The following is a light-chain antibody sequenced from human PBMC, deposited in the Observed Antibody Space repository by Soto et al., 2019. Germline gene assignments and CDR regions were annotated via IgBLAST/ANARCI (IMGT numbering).Light chain of an antibody. CDR1: QSVSSSY. CDR2: GAS. Sequence: EIVLTQSPGTLSLSPGERATLSCRASQSVSSSYLAWYQQKPGQAPRLLIYGASSRAPGIPDRFSGSGSGTDFTLNISRLEPEDFAVYYCQQYGSSPLFTFGPGTKVDIK. V-gene: IGKV3-20*01. CDR3: QQYGSSPLFT. J-gene: IGKJ3*01.